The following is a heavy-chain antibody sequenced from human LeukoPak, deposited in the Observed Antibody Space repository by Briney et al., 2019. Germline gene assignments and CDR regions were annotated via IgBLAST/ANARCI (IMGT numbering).Heavy chain of an antibody. CDR3: ARDTTPGVGPKRGSHWFDP. D-gene: IGHD1-14*01. Sequence: ASVKVSYKASGYTFTSYYMHWVRQAPGQGLEWMGIINPSGGSTSYAQKFQGRVTMTRDTSTSTVYMELSSLRSEDTAVYYCARDTTPGVGPKRGSHWFDPWGQGPLVTVSS. V-gene: IGHV1-46*01. J-gene: IGHJ5*02. CDR2: INPSGGST. CDR1: GYTFTSYY.